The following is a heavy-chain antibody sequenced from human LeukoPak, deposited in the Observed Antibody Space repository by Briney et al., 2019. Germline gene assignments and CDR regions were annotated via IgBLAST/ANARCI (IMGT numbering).Heavy chain of an antibody. V-gene: IGHV1-18*01. CDR1: GYTFTSNG. CDR3: ARRSGSGSYIDY. J-gene: IGHJ4*02. D-gene: IGHD3-10*01. Sequence: ASVKVSCKASGYTFTSNGITWVRQAPGQGLEWMGWISAYNGQTNYAQSLQGRVAVTTDTSTSTAYMELRSLRSDDTAVYYCARRSGSGSYIDYWGQGTLVTVSS. CDR2: ISAYNGQT.